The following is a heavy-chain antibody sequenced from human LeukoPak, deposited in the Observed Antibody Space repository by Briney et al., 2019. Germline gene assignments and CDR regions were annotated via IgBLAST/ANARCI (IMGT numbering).Heavy chain of an antibody. V-gene: IGHV3-74*01. D-gene: IGHD4-17*01. CDR3: AREAFNYGDHYFDY. J-gene: IGHJ4*02. CDR1: RFTFSDYY. CDR2: MNSDGSST. Sequence: GGSLRLSCAASRFTFSDYYLSWVRQAPGKGLVWVSRMNSDGSSTTYADSVKGRFTISRDNAKNTLYLQMNSLRAEDTAVYHCAREAFNYGDHYFDYWGQGTLVTVSS.